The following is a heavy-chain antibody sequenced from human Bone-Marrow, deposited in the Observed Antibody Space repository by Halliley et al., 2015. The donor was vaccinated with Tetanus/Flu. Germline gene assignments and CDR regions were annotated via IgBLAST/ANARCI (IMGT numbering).Heavy chain of an antibody. Sequence: LRLSCAVYGESFSGYYWNWIRQPPGKGLEWIGEINHSGSTNYNPSLKSRVTISVDTSKNQISLNLTSVTAADTAVYYCARAVWQRLPPSHYYYAMAVWGRGTTVTASS. J-gene: IGHJ6*02. CDR2: INHSGST. V-gene: IGHV4-34*01. CDR3: ARAVWQRLPPSHYYYAMAV. CDR1: GESFSGYY. D-gene: IGHD5-12*01.